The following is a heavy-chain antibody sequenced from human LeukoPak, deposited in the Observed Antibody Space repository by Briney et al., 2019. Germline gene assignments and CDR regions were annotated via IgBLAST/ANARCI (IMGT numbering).Heavy chain of an antibody. CDR2: IHYSGST. CDR1: GGSISTGNFY. CDR3: AGRGDVVVVPADY. Sequence: SETLSLTCTVSGGSISTGNFYWAWIRQPPGKGPEWLGSIHYSGSTYYNPSLKSRVTISVDTSKNQFSLRLSSVTAADTAVYYCAGRGDVVVVPADYWGQGTLVTVSS. D-gene: IGHD2-2*01. J-gene: IGHJ4*02. V-gene: IGHV4-39*01.